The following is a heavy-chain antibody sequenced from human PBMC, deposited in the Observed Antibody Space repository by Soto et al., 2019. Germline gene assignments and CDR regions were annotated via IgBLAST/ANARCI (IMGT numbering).Heavy chain of an antibody. J-gene: IGHJ6*02. D-gene: IGHD3-16*01. V-gene: IGHV1-18*01. CDR1: GYIFVNYG. CDR2: ISPYTGNT. CDR3: AMVDLYVTPTPQDV. Sequence: QVQLEQSGDEVKKPGASVKVSCKASGYIFVNYGIAWVRQAPGQGLEWLGWISPYTGNTYYATKVQGRLTLTTDTSSSTAFMDLGSLTSGDPDVYSCAMVDLYVTPTPQDVWGQGTTVTVSS.